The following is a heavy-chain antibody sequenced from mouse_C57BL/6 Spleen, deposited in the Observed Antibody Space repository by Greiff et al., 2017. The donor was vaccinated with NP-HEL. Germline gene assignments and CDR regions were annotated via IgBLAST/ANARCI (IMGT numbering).Heavy chain of an antibody. Sequence: VQLQESGAELVRPGASVTLSCKASGYTFTDYEMHWVKQTPVHGLEWIGAIDPETGGTAYNQKFKGKAILTADKSSSTAYMELRSLTSEDSAVYYCTRRGGGYWGQGTTLTVSS. CDR3: TRRGGGY. J-gene: IGHJ2*01. V-gene: IGHV1-15*01. CDR2: IDPETGGT. D-gene: IGHD1-1*02. CDR1: GYTFTDYE.